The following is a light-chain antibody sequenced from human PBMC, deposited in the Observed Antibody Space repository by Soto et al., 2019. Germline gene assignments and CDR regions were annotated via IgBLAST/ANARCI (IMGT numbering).Light chain of an antibody. CDR1: SSNIGSNY. V-gene: IGLV1-47*01. CDR3: AAWDDSLSGL. Sequence: QSVLTQPPSASGTPGQRVTISCSGSSSNIGSNYVYWYQQLPGTAPKLRIYRNNQRPSGVPGRFSGSKSGTSASLAISGLRSEDEADYYCAAWDDSLSGLFGGGTKLTVL. CDR2: RNN. J-gene: IGLJ2*01.